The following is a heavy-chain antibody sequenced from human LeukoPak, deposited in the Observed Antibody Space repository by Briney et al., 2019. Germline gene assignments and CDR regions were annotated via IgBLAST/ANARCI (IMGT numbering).Heavy chain of an antibody. CDR1: GFTFSSYS. CDR3: ASLTPDTIFGVDDDY. J-gene: IGHJ4*02. CDR2: ISSSSSTI. V-gene: IGHV3-48*01. D-gene: IGHD3-3*01. Sequence: GGSLRLSCAASGFTFSSYSMNWVRQAPGKGLEWVSYISSSSSTIYYADSVKGGFTISRDNAKNSLYLQMNSLRAEDTDVYYCASLTPDTIFGVDDDYWGQGTLVTVSS.